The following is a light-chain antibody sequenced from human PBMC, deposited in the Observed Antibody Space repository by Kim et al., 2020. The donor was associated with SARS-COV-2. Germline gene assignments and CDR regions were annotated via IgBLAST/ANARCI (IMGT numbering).Light chain of an antibody. Sequence: QSALSQPASVSGSPGQSITISCTGTRNDVGKYNLVSWYQQHPGKAPQVIIYEVTKRPSGVSNRFSGSKSGNTASLVISGLQAEDEADYYCCSYTGAVFAVFGGGTKVTVL. V-gene: IGLV2-23*02. CDR1: RNDVGKYNL. CDR2: EVT. J-gene: IGLJ3*02. CDR3: CSYTGAVFAV.